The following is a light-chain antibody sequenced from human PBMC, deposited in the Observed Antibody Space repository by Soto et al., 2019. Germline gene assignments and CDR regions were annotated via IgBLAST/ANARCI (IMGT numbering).Light chain of an antibody. V-gene: IGKV1-5*03. CDR2: KAS. CDR1: QSIYTS. J-gene: IGKJ3*01. Sequence: DIQMTQSPSTLSASVGDRVTITCRASQSIYTSLAWYQQKPGKAPKLLISKASSLESGVPSRFSGTGSGTEFTLTISSLQPADFATNYCQQYNTYPFTFGPGTKVDIK. CDR3: QQYNTYPFT.